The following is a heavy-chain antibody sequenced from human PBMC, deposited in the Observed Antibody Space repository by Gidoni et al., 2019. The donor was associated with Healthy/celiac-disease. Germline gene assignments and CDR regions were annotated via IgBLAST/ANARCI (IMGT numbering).Heavy chain of an antibody. J-gene: IGHJ4*02. CDR2: INPSGGST. V-gene: IGHV1-46*01. CDR1: GYTFTSYY. D-gene: IGHD4-17*01. CDR3: ARDPPVNPGTTVTKSPGFDY. Sequence: QVQLVQSGAEVKKPGASVKVSCKASGYTFTSYYMHWVRQAPGQGLEWMGIINPSGGSTSYAQKFQGRVTMTRDTSTSTVYMELSSLRSEDTAVYYCARDPPVNPGTTVTKSPGFDYWGQGTLVTVSS.